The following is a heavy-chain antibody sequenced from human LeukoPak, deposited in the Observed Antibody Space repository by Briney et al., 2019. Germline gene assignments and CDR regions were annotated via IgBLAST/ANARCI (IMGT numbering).Heavy chain of an antibody. V-gene: IGHV3-30-3*01. J-gene: IGHJ6*02. CDR2: VSYDETKK. CDR1: ASTFSNDA. D-gene: IGHD2-2*01. Sequence: GGSLRLSCAASASTFSNDAIHWVRQAPGKGLEWVAVVSYDETKKYYADSVKGRFTISRDNSKNTVYLQMSSLRAGDTAMYYCARAFGCSGTSCHARWGYYYYAMDVWGQGTTVTVS. CDR3: ARAFGCSGTSCHARWGYYYYAMDV.